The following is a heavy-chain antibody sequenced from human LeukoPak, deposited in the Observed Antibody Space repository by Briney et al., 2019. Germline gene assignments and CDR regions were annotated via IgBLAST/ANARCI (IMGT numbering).Heavy chain of an antibody. J-gene: IGHJ3*02. V-gene: IGHV1-18*01. CDR1: GYTFTSYG. D-gene: IGHD2-2*01. Sequence: GASVKVSCKASGYTFTSYGISWVRQAPGQGLEWMGWISAYNGNTNYAQKLQGRVTMTTDTSTSTAYMELRSLRSDDTAVYYCARDQDIVVVPADDAFDIWGQGTMVTVSS. CDR2: ISAYNGNT. CDR3: ARDQDIVVVPADDAFDI.